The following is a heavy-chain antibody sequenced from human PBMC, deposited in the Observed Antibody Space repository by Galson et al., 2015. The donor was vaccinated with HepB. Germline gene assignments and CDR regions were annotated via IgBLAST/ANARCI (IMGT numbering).Heavy chain of an antibody. CDR3: ARGPFCSRTSCYSNWSDP. CDR1: GYIFTNFG. Sequence: SVKVSCKASGYIFTNFGINWVRQAPGQGLEWMGWISAYNGNTYYAQRLQGRVTMTTDTSTSTAYMELRSLRSDDTAVYYCARGPFCSRTSCYSNWSDPWGQGTLVTVSS. CDR2: ISAYNGNT. V-gene: IGHV1-18*04. D-gene: IGHD2-2*01. J-gene: IGHJ5*02.